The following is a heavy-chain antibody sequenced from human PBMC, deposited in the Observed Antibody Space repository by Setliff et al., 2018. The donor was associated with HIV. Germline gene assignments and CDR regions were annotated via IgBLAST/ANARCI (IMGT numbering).Heavy chain of an antibody. D-gene: IGHD1-7*01. CDR3: VKWNYPNS. CDR1: GFTFSNYV. CDR2: ITSGGTT. V-gene: IGHV3-23*01. Sequence: GGSLRLSCAASGFTFSNYVMNWVRQSPGNGLERVSTITSGGTTYYADFVKGRFTMSRDSAKNTLYLKMNSRRVEDTAVYYCVKWNYPNSWGQGKLVTVSS. J-gene: IGHJ4*02.